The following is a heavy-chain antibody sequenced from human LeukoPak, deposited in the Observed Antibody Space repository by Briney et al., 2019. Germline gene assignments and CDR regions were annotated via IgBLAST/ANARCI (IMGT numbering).Heavy chain of an antibody. J-gene: IGHJ4*02. V-gene: IGHV2-5*01. D-gene: IGHD3-3*01. Sequence: SGPTLVKPTQTLTLTCSFSGFSLSASSVGVGWIRQPPGKALEWLALIYWNDDKRYSPSLKSRLTITKDTSKNQVVLTMTNMDPVDTATYYCAHSALGRFLEWLYNDYWGQGTLVTVSS. CDR3: AHSALGRFLEWLYNDY. CDR1: GFSLSASSVG. CDR2: IYWNDDK.